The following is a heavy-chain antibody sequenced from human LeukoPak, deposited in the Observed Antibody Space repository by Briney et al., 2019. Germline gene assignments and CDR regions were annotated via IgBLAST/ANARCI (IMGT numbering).Heavy chain of an antibody. D-gene: IGHD1-7*01. J-gene: IGHJ5*02. CDR2: INPNSGGT. V-gene: IGHV1-2*02. Sequence: ASVKVSCKASGYTFTGYYMHWVRQAPGQGIEWMGWINPNSGGTNYAQKFQGRVTMTRDTSISTAYMELSRLRSDDTAVYYCARDALSLTGTYNWFDPWGQGTLVTVSS. CDR3: ARDALSLTGTYNWFDP. CDR1: GYTFTGYY.